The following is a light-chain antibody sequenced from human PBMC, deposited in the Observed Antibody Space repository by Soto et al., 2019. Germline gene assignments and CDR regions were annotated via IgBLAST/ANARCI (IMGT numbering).Light chain of an antibody. Sequence: QSVLTQPPSASGTPGQRVTISCSGSSSNIGSNYVYWYQQLPGTAPKLLIYRNNQRPSGGPDRFSGSKSGTSASLASSGLRSEDEADDYCAAWDDSLSVVVFGGVTKLTVL. J-gene: IGLJ2*01. CDR1: SSNIGSNY. CDR3: AAWDDSLSVVV. CDR2: RNN. V-gene: IGLV1-47*01.